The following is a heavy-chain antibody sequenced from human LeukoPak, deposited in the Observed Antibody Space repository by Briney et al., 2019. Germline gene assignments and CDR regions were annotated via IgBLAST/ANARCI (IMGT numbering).Heavy chain of an antibody. CDR2: TSGSGGST. CDR3: AKGWLKTSLDGFDI. CDR1: GFTFSSYA. J-gene: IGHJ3*02. Sequence: GGSLRLSCAASGFTFSSYAMSWVRQAPGKGLEWVSGTSGSGGSTYFADSVKGRFTVSRDNSKNTLYLQMNSLRVEDTAVYYCAKGWLKTSLDGFDIWGQGTMVTVSS. V-gene: IGHV3-23*01. D-gene: IGHD3-10*01.